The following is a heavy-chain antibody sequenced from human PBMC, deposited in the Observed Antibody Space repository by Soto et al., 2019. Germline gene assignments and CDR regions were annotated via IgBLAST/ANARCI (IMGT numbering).Heavy chain of an antibody. J-gene: IGHJ6*02. CDR3: ARTGTYRTSLSHYTGMDV. D-gene: IGHD1-1*01. CDR1: GGSFSNFI. Sequence: QVQLVQSGAEVKEPGSSVRVSCKASGGSFSNFIMNWVRQTPGQGLEWMGGIVPMLGTPTYAEKFKGRVTISATGSTSTAYLALTSLRSEDTAIYYCARTGTYRTSLSHYTGMDVWGQGTTVTVS. CDR2: IVPMLGTP. V-gene: IGHV1-69*01.